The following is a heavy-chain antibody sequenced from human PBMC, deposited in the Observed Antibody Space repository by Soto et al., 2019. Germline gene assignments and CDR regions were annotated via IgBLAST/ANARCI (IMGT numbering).Heavy chain of an antibody. CDR1: GGSISSYY. J-gene: IGHJ6*02. Sequence: SETLSLTCTVSGGSISSYYWSWIRQPPGKGLEWIGYIYYSGITNYNPSLKSRVTISVDTSKNQFSLKLSSVTAADTAVYYCARCKSNYYYGMDVWGQGTTVTVSS. CDR3: ARCKSNYYYGMDV. V-gene: IGHV4-59*01. CDR2: IYYSGIT.